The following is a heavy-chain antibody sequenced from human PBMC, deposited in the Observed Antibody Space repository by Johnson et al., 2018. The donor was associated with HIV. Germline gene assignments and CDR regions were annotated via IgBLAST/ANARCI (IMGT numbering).Heavy chain of an antibody. J-gene: IGHJ3*02. CDR2: IYSGGST. CDR3: ARYSESYPLSAFDI. D-gene: IGHD1-26*01. CDR1: GFTVSSNY. V-gene: IGHV3-66*03. Sequence: MQLVESGGGLIQPGGSLRLSCAASGFTVSSNYMSWVRQAPGKGLEWVSVIYSGGSTYYADSVKGRFTISRDNSKNTLYLQMNSLRPEDTAVYYCARYSESYPLSAFDIWGQGTMVTVSS.